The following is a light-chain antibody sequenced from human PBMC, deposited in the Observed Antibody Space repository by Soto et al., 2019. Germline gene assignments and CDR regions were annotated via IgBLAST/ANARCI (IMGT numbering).Light chain of an antibody. J-gene: IGKJ4*01. Sequence: DIQMTQSPSSLSVSLGDRVTITCGASQSISSYLNWYQQKTGKAPKLLIYAASSLQSGVPSRFSGSGYGTDFNLTISSLQTEDFATYYCQQSYSTPLTFGGGTKVDIK. CDR3: QQSYSTPLT. V-gene: IGKV1-39*01. CDR1: QSISSY. CDR2: AAS.